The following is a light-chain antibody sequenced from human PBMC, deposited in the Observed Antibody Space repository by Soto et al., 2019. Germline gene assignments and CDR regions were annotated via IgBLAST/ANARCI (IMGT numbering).Light chain of an antibody. Sequence: SYELTQPPSVSVAPGKTARITCGGNNIGSKSVHWYQQKPGQAPVLVIYYDSDRPSGIPERFSGSNSGNTATLTISRVEAGDEAEYYCQVWYSSSDHPGVVFGGGTKLTVL. J-gene: IGLJ2*01. CDR2: YDS. V-gene: IGLV3-21*04. CDR1: NIGSKS. CDR3: QVWYSSSDHPGVV.